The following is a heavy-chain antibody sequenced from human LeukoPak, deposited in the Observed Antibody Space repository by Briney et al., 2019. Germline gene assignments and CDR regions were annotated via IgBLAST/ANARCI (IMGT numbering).Heavy chain of an antibody. D-gene: IGHD2-2*01. V-gene: IGHV3-21*01. CDR2: ISSSSSYI. J-gene: IGHJ4*02. CDR3: ARGDCSSTSCPPSGY. Sequence: PGGSLRLSCAASGFTFSSYSTNWVRQAPGKGLEWVSSISSSSSYIYYADSVKGRFTISRDNAKNSLYLQMNSLRAEDTAVYYCARGDCSSTSCPPSGYWGQGTLVTVSS. CDR1: GFTFSSYS.